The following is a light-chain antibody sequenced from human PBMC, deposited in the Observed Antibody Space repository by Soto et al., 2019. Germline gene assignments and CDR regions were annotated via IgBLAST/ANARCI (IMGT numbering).Light chain of an antibody. CDR2: EVS. J-gene: IGLJ1*01. CDR3: SSYTSSSTLYV. Sequence: QSVLTQPPSASGSPGQSVTISCTGTSSDVGGHNYVSWYQQHPGKAPKVMIYEVSNRPSGVSNRFSGSKSGNTASLTTSGLQAEDEADYYCSSYTSSSTLYVFGSGTKVTVL. CDR1: SSDVGGHNY. V-gene: IGLV2-14*01.